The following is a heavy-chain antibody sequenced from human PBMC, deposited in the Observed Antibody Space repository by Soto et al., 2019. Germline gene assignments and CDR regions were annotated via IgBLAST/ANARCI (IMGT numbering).Heavy chain of an antibody. CDR1: GGSISSYY. CDR3: ARDQGYSSGWSRSYYYYGMDV. CDR2: IYTSGST. Sequence: PSETLSLTCTVSGGSISSYYWSWIRQPAGKGLEWIGRIYTSGSTNYNPSLKSRVTMSVDTSKNQFSLKLSSVTAADTAVYYCARDQGYSSGWSRSYYYYGMDVWGQGTTVTVSS. J-gene: IGHJ6*02. V-gene: IGHV4-4*07. D-gene: IGHD6-19*01.